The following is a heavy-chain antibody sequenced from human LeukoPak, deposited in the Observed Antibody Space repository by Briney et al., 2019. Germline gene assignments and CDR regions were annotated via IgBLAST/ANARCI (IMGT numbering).Heavy chain of an antibody. V-gene: IGHV4-59*01. CDR1: GGSMSTYY. CDR3: AGMRITTPTVRTLDY. J-gene: IGHJ4*02. CDR2: IYYTGST. D-gene: IGHD1-14*01. Sequence: SQTLSLTCTVSGGSMSTYYWTWIRQPPGKGLEWIGFIYYTGSTNYNPSLKSRVTISVDTSKNQFSLKLSSVTAADTAVYYCAGMRITTPTVRTLDYWGQGTLVTVSS.